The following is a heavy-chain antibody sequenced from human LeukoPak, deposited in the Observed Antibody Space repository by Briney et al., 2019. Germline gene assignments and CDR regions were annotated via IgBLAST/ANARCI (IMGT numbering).Heavy chain of an antibody. CDR2: IYHSGST. J-gene: IGHJ5*02. CDR3: ARDRDNDYSNTWFDP. D-gene: IGHD4-11*01. Sequence: ASETLSLTCTVSGYSISSGYYWGWIRQPPGKGLEWIGSIYHSGSTYYNPSLKSRVTISVDTSKNQFSLKLSSVTAADTAVYYCARDRDNDYSNTWFDPWGQGTLVTVSS. V-gene: IGHV4-38-2*02. CDR1: GYSISSGYY.